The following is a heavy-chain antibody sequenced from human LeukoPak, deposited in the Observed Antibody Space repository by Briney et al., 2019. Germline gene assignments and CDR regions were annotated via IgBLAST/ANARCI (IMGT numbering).Heavy chain of an antibody. J-gene: IGHJ4*02. D-gene: IGHD4-17*01. Sequence: PSETLSLTCAVSGYSISSGYYWGWIRQPPGKGLEWIGSIYHSGSTYYNPSLKSRVTISVDTSKNQFSLKLSSVTAADTAVYYCARQVTVTTFDYWGRGTLVTVSS. V-gene: IGHV4-38-2*01. CDR3: ARQVTVTTFDY. CDR1: GYSISSGYY. CDR2: IYHSGST.